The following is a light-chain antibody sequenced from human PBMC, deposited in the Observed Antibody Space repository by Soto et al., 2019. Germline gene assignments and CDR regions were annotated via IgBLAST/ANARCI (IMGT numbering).Light chain of an antibody. CDR1: SSDVGGYNY. CDR2: DVS. CDR3: TSYSSSSTRV. V-gene: IGLV2-14*03. Sequence: QSALTQPASVSGSPGQSITISCTGTSSDVGGYNYVSWYQQRPGRAPKLIIYDVSNRPSGVSNRFSGSKSGSTASLTISGLQAEDEADYYCTSYSSSSTRVFGTGTKLTVL. J-gene: IGLJ1*01.